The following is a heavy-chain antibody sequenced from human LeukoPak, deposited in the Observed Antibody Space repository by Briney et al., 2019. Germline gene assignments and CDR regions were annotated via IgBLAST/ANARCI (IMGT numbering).Heavy chain of an antibody. CDR3: ARDKTLGQLVRLINWFDP. J-gene: IGHJ5*02. D-gene: IGHD6-13*01. Sequence: SETLSLTCAVYGGSFSGYYWSWIRQPPGKGLEWIGEINHSGSTNYNPSLKSRVTISVDTSKNQFSLKLSSVTAADTAVYYCARDKTLGQLVRLINWFDPWGQGTLVTVSS. CDR1: GGSFSGYY. CDR2: INHSGST. V-gene: IGHV4-34*01.